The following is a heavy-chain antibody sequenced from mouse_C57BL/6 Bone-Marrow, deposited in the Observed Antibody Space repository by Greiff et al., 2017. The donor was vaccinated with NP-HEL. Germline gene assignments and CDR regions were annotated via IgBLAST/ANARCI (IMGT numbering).Heavy chain of an antibody. D-gene: IGHD2-3*01. CDR1: GFTFSDYY. J-gene: IGHJ3*01. V-gene: IGHV5-16*01. CDR2: INYDGSST. Sequence: EVQRVESEGGLVQPGSSMKLSCTASGFTFSDYYMAWVRQVPEKGLEWVANINYDGSSTYYLDSLKSRFIISRDNAKNILYLQMSSLKSEDTATYYCARDDGYYGAYWGQGTLVTVSA. CDR3: ARDDGYYGAY.